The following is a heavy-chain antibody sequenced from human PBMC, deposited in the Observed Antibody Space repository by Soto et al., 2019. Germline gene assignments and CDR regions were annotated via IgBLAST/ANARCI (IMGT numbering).Heavy chain of an antibody. Sequence: SETLSPTCTVSGGSISSGGYYWSWIRQHPGKGLEWIGYIYYSGSTYYNPSLKSRVTISVDTSKNQFSLKLSSVTAADTAVYYCARDQQTGGGYVLDYWGQGTLVTVSS. D-gene: IGHD5-12*01. CDR3: ARDQQTGGGYVLDY. J-gene: IGHJ4*02. CDR2: IYYSGST. CDR1: GGSISSGGYY. V-gene: IGHV4-31*03.